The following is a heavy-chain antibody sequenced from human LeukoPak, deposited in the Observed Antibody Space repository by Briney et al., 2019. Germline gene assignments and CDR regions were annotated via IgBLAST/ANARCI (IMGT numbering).Heavy chain of an antibody. CDR1: GFTFSSYS. J-gene: IGHJ6*04. Sequence: GGSLRLSCAASGFTFSSYSMNWVRQAPGKGLKWVAVISYDGRNKYYADSVRGRFIISRDNFKNTLYLQMNSLRAEDTAVYYCAELGITMIGGVWGKGTTVTISS. D-gene: IGHD3-10*02. V-gene: IGHV3-30*18. CDR2: ISYDGRNK. CDR3: AELGITMIGGV.